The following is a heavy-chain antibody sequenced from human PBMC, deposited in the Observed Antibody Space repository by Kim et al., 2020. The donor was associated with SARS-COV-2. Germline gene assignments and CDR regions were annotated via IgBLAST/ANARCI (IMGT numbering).Heavy chain of an antibody. J-gene: IGHJ4*02. D-gene: IGHD6-13*01. Sequence: GGSLRLSCAASGFIFSDAWMTWVRQVPGKGLEWVGRIKSKTDGGTTDYAAPVKGRFTISRDDSKTTLYLQMNSLKTEDTAVYYCTTVQKAAGGIYATFDYWGQGTQVPVSS. CDR1: GFIFSDAW. CDR2: IKSKTDGGTT. V-gene: IGHV3-15*01. CDR3: TTVQKAAGGIYATFDY.